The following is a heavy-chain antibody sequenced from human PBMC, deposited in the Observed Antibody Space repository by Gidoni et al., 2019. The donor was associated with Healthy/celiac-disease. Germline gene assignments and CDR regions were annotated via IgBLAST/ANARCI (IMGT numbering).Heavy chain of an antibody. CDR2: ILPIFGTA. CDR3: ARTHCSSTSCYLFMDV. Sequence: QVQLVQSGAEVKKPGSSVKVSCKASGGPFSSYAISWVRQAPGQGLEWMGGILPIFGTANYAQKFQGRVTITADESTSTAYMELSSLRSEDTAVYYCARTHCSSTSCYLFMDVWGKGTTVTVSS. D-gene: IGHD2-2*01. CDR1: GGPFSSYA. J-gene: IGHJ6*03. V-gene: IGHV1-69*01.